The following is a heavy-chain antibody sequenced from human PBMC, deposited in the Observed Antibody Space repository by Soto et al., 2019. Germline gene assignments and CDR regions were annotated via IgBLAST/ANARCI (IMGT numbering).Heavy chain of an antibody. CDR3: ARGGGIAAAGRSGDWSDP. Sequence: PSETLSLTCAVYGGSFSGYYWSWIRQPPGKGLEWIGEINHSGSTNYNPSLKSRVTISVDTSKNQFSLKLSSVIVADTAAYYCARGGGIAAAGRSGDWSDPWGQGTLVTVSS. D-gene: IGHD6-13*01. V-gene: IGHV4-34*01. CDR2: INHSGST. CDR1: GGSFSGYY. J-gene: IGHJ5*02.